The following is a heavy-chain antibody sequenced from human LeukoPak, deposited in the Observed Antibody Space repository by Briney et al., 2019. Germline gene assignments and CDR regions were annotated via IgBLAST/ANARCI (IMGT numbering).Heavy chain of an antibody. J-gene: IGHJ4*02. D-gene: IGHD3-10*01. CDR3: ARDALSSRASGSYLDY. Sequence: ASVKVSCKGSGCTFTSYGISWVRQAPGQGLEWMGWISAYNGNTNYAQKLQGRVTMTTDTSTSTAYMELRSLRSDDTAVYYCARDALSSRASGSYLDYWGQRTLVTFSS. CDR2: ISAYNGNT. CDR1: GCTFTSYG. V-gene: IGHV1-18*01.